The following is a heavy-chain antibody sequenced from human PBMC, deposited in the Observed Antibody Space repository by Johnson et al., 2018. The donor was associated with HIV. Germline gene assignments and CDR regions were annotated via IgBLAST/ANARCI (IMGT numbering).Heavy chain of an antibody. CDR1: GFTFSDYY. CDR2: ISSSGSTI. CDR3: AREGVAVRYIDYAFDI. V-gene: IGHV3-11*04. D-gene: IGHD3-9*01. Sequence: QVQLVESEGGLVKPGGSLRLSCAASGFTFSDYYMSWIRQAPRKGLEWLSYISSSGSTIYYADSVKGRFTISRDNAKNSLYLQMSSLRAEDTAVYYCAREGVAVRYIDYAFDIWGQGTMVTVSS. J-gene: IGHJ3*02.